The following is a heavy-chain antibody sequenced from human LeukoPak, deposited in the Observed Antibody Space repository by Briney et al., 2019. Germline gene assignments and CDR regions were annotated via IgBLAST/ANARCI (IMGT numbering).Heavy chain of an antibody. CDR2: IYYSGST. V-gene: IGHV4-39*07. Sequence: SETLSLTCTVSGGSISSSSYYWGWIRQPPGKGLEWIGSIYYSGSTYYNPSLKSRVTISVDTSKNQFSLKLSSVTAADPAVYYCAREVVRGYCSSTSCYRSLHRFDPWGQGTLVTVSS. CDR3: AREVVRGYCSSTSCYRSLHRFDP. CDR1: GGSISSSSYY. J-gene: IGHJ5*02. D-gene: IGHD2-2*02.